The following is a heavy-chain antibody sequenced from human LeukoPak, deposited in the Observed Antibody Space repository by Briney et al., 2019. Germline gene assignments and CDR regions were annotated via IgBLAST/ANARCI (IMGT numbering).Heavy chain of an antibody. Sequence: GGSLRLSWAASGFALSRYWMHWVRQAPGKGLLWVSRISSDGSNTLYADSVKGRFTVSRDNAKNTLYLQMDSLRADDTAVYYCATANYGLDVWGQGTTVTVSS. J-gene: IGHJ6*02. CDR1: GFALSRYW. V-gene: IGHV3-74*01. CDR3: ATANYGLDV. CDR2: ISSDGSNT.